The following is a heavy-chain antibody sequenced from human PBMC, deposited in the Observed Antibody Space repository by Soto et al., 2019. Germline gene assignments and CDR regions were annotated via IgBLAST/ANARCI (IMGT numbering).Heavy chain of an antibody. D-gene: IGHD3-22*01. J-gene: IGHJ5*02. V-gene: IGHV4-30-4*01. CDR3: AREYNKSGYRRLDP. Sequence: QVPLQETGPGLVKPSETLSLTCTVSGGSISSGDYYWSWIRQSPGKGLEWIGYSHHSGSTYYNPSLKTRATMSVDSSRNQFSLKLTSVTAADTAVYYCAREYNKSGYRRLDPWGQGTLVTVSS. CDR1: GGSISSGDYY. CDR2: SHHSGST.